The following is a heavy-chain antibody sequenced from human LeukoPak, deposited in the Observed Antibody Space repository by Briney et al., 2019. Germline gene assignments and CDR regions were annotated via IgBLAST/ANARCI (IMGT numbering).Heavy chain of an antibody. D-gene: IGHD4-23*01. Sequence: PSETLSLTCAVCGGSFSGYYWSWIRQPPGKGLEWVGEINHSGSTNYNPSLKSRVTISVDTSKNQFSLKLSSVTAADTAVYYCARVPLLRWGGRNAFDIWGQGTMVTVSS. CDR2: INHSGST. V-gene: IGHV4-34*01. CDR3: ARVPLLRWGGRNAFDI. J-gene: IGHJ3*02. CDR1: GGSFSGYY.